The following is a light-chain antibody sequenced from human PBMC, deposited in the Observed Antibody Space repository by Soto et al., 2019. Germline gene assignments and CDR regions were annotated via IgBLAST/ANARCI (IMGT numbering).Light chain of an antibody. CDR1: QSISSR. CDR2: DAS. V-gene: IGKV1-5*01. Sequence: DIQMTQSPSTLSAFLGDRVTITCRASQSISSRLAWYQQKPGKAPKFLIYDASSLESGVPSRFSGSGSGTDFTLTISRLESEDFAVYYCQQYGSSPLTFGGGTKVDIK. CDR3: QQYGSSPLT. J-gene: IGKJ4*01.